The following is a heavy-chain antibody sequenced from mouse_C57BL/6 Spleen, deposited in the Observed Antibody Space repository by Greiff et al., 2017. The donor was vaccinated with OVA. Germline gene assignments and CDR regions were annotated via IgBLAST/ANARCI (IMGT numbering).Heavy chain of an antibody. CDR3: APYGNYYAMDY. V-gene: IGHV1-64*01. CDR2: IHPNSGST. D-gene: IGHD2-1*01. CDR1: GYTFTSYW. Sequence: QVQLLQPGAELVKPGASVKLSCKASGYTFTSYWMHWVKQSPGQGLEWIGMIHPNSGSTNYNEKFKSKATMTVDNTSSTAYMQLSSLTSEDSAVYYCAPYGNYYAMDYWGQGTSVTVSS. J-gene: IGHJ4*01.